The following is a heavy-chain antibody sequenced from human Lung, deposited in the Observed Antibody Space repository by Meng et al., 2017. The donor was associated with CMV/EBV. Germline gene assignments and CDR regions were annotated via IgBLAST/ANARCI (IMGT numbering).Heavy chain of an antibody. V-gene: IGHV3-21*01. CDR2: ISSGSNYT. D-gene: IGHD4-11*01. CDR1: GSTFNIYA. Sequence: GESLKISCAGSGSTFNIYAMGWVRHAPGRGLEWVSSISSGSNYTSYLASVRGRFTISRNNANNSLYLQMNGLRVEDTAVYYCVRDFGTITTFDCWGQGTLVTVSS. J-gene: IGHJ4*02. CDR3: VRDFGTITTFDC.